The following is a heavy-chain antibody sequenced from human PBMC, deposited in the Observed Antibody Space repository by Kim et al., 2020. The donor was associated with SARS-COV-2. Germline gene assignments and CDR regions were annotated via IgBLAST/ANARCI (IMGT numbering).Heavy chain of an antibody. CDR3: ARAGGRITMVRGSTPFDY. J-gene: IGHJ4*02. V-gene: IGHV4-59*01. CDR1: GGSISSYY. D-gene: IGHD3-10*01. CDR2: IYYSGST. Sequence: SETLSLTCTVSGGSISSYYWSWIRQPPGKGLEWIGYIYYSGSTNYNPSLKSRVTISVDTSKNQFSLKLSSVTAADTAVYYCARAGGRITMVRGSTPFDYWGQGTLVTVSS.